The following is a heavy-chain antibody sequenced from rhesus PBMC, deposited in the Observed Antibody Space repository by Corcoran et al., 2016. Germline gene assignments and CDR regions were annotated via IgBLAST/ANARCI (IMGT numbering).Heavy chain of an antibody. CDR3: ARKVGVVSAKNRFDV. V-gene: IGHV4-173*01. D-gene: IGHD2-39*02. Sequence: QLQLQESGPGLVKPSETLSLTCAVSGGSISSNWWSWIRQPPGKGLEWIGRISGSGGSTSSTPALKSRVTISPDTSKNQFSLKLSSVTAADTAVYYCARKVGVVSAKNRFDVWGPGVLVTVSS. CDR2: ISGSGGST. J-gene: IGHJ5-1*01. CDR1: GGSISSNW.